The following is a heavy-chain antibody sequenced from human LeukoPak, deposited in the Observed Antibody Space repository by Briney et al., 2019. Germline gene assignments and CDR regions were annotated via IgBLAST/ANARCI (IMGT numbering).Heavy chain of an antibody. J-gene: IGHJ4*02. D-gene: IGHD6-13*01. CDR1: GHTLTELS. CDR2: FDPEDGET. CDR3: ATHSGIAAAGIYYFDY. Sequence: GASVKVSCKVSGHTLTELSMHWVRQAPGKGLEWMGGFDPEDGETIYAQKFQGRVTMTEDTSTDTAYMELSSLRSEDTAVYYCATHSGIAAAGIYYFDYWGQGTLVTVSS. V-gene: IGHV1-24*01.